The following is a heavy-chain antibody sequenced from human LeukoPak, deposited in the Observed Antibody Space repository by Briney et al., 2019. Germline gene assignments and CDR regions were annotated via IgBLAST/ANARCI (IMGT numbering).Heavy chain of an antibody. V-gene: IGHV4-31*03. CDR1: GGSISSGGSY. D-gene: IGHD1-26*01. Sequence: SETLSLTCTVSGGSISSGGSYWSWIRQHPGKGLEWIGYIYYSGSTYYNPSLESRVTISVDTSKNQFSLKLSSMTAADTAMYYCARDIIVGTTRWFDPWGQGTLVTVSS. J-gene: IGHJ5*02. CDR2: IYYSGST. CDR3: ARDIIVGTTRWFDP.